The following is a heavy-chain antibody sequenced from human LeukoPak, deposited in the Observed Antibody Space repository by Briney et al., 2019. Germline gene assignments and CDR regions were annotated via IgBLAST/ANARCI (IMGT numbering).Heavy chain of an antibody. D-gene: IGHD2-2*02. CDR3: AKELPDYIVVVPAAIAEYYFDY. Sequence: GGSLRLSCAASGFTFSNAWMSWVRQAPGKGLEWVGRIKSKTDGGTTDYAAPVKGRFTISRDDSKNTLYLQMNSLRAEDTAVYYCAKELPDYIVVVPAAIAEYYFDYWGQGTLVTVSS. CDR2: IKSKTDGGTT. V-gene: IGHV3-15*01. J-gene: IGHJ4*02. CDR1: GFTFSNAW.